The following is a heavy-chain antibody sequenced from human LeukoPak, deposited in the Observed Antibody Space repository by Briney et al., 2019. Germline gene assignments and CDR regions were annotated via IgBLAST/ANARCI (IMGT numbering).Heavy chain of an antibody. CDR3: ANPDYGDYDGAVT. CDR2: ISDSGGAT. D-gene: IGHD4-17*01. CDR1: VFTFSTYA. Sequence: GGSLRLSCAASVFTFSTYAMTWVRQAPGKGLEWVSTISDSGGATYYADSVKGRFTISRDNSKNTLYLLMNSLRADDTAVYYCANPDYGDYDGAVTWGQGTLVTVSS. J-gene: IGHJ5*02. V-gene: IGHV3-23*01.